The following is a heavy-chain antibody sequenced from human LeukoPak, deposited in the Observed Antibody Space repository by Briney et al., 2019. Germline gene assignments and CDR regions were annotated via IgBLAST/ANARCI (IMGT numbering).Heavy chain of an antibody. Sequence: PGGSLRLSCTASGFTFSSYAMSWVRQAPGKGLEWVSGINVAGDRTYYADSVKGRFTISRDNSRNTLYLQMNGLRAEDTAVYYCAKDAVYGDGYWEFDYWGQGNLVTVSS. D-gene: IGHD5-24*01. J-gene: IGHJ4*02. CDR2: INVAGDRT. CDR3: AKDAVYGDGYWEFDY. V-gene: IGHV3-23*01. CDR1: GFTFSSYA.